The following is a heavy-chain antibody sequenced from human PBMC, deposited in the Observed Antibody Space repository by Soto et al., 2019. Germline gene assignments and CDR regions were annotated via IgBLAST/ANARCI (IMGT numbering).Heavy chain of an antibody. CDR2: ISYDGSNK. D-gene: IGHD2-15*01. J-gene: IGHJ6*02. V-gene: IGHV3-30-3*01. Sequence: QVQLVESGGGVVQPGRSLRLSCAASGFTFSSYAMHWVRQAPGKGLEWVAVISYDGSNKYYADSVKGRFTISRDNSKNTLYLQMNSLRAEDTAVYYCARDWAYCSGGSCYRSVDYYYGMDVWGQGTTVTVSS. CDR1: GFTFSSYA. CDR3: ARDWAYCSGGSCYRSVDYYYGMDV.